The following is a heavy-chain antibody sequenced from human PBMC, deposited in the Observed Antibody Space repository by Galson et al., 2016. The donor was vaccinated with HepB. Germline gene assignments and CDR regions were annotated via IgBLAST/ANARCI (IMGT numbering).Heavy chain of an antibody. CDR3: ARRTGNGMDV. D-gene: IGHD1-1*01. CDR1: GDSVSSNSAA. J-gene: IGHJ6*02. Sequence: CAISGDSVSSNSAAWDWIRQSPSRGLEWLGRTFYRSKWYNEYATSVKSRISINPDASKNQFSLQLNSVTPEDTAVYYCARRTGNGMDVWGQGTTVTVS. V-gene: IGHV6-1*01. CDR2: TFYRSKWYN.